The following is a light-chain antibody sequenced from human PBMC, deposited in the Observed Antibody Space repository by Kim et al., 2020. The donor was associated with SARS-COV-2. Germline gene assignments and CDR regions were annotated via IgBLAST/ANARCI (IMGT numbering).Light chain of an antibody. CDR2: AVR. CDR3: SSYTSTSTWV. CDR1: TSNIGGYDY. Sequence: GQSIPISCTGTTSNIGGYDYVSWYQQHPGKAPKLMIYAVRNRPSGVSYRFSGSKSGNTASLTISGLQAEDEADYYCSSYTSTSTWVFGGGTQLTVL. V-gene: IGLV2-14*03. J-gene: IGLJ3*02.